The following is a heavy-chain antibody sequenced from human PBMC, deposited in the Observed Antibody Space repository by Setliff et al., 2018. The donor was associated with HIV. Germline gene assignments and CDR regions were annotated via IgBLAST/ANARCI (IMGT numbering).Heavy chain of an antibody. CDR2: IGPIYTSGST. V-gene: IGHV4-4*07. CDR3: ASFDLSTTSSAD. CDR1: GGSISSYY. J-gene: IGHJ1*01. Sequence: SETLSLTCTVSGGSISSYYWTWIRQPAVKGLEWIRRIGPIYTSGSTKYNPSLESRVTMSVDTSKNQFSLRLYSVTAADTAVYYCASFDLSTTSSADWGQGALVTVSS. D-gene: IGHD6-6*01.